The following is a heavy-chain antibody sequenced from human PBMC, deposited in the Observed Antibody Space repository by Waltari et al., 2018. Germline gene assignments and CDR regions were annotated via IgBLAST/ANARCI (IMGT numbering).Heavy chain of an antibody. CDR2: IIGSGSNT. CDR3: AKDWRGTIWDAFDI. Sequence: EVQLLESGGGLVQPGGSLRLSCAASGFTLSSHAMSWVRQAPGKGLEWVSGIIGSGSNTNHADSVKGRFTISRDNSKNTLYLQMNSLRADDTAIYYCAKDWRGTIWDAFDIWGQGTMVTVSS. V-gene: IGHV3-23*01. J-gene: IGHJ3*02. CDR1: GFTLSSHA. D-gene: IGHD3-3*01.